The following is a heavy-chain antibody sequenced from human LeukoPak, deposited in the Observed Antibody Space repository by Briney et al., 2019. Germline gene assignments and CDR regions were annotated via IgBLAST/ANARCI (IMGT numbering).Heavy chain of an antibody. CDR2: VDHSGST. J-gene: IGHJ5*02. V-gene: IGHV4-4*02. CDR3: ARVHKYCSGISCYRFDP. CDR1: GGSISSTNW. Sequence: PSGTLSLTCAVSGGSISSTNWWSWVRQPPGKGLEWIGEVDHSGSTKYNPALKSRVTISVDKSKNQFSLRLSSVTAADTAVYYCARVHKYCSGISCYRFDPWGQGTLVTVSS. D-gene: IGHD2-2*01.